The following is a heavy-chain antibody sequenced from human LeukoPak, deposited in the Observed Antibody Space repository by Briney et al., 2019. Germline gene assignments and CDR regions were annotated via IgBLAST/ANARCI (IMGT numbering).Heavy chain of an antibody. CDR3: ARVTVVTRSPWSWGLKKIGQEVNWFDP. J-gene: IGHJ5*02. D-gene: IGHD4-17*01. CDR2: NTGYSGNT. Sequence: GASVKVSCKAPGDTLANYGITWVRQAPGQGLEWMGWNTGYSGNTNYAQHFQGRVTMTTERSTSTAYLELRSLRSDDTAVYYCARVTVVTRSPWSWGLKKIGQEVNWFDPWGQGTLIIVSS. V-gene: IGHV1-18*04. CDR1: GDTLANYG.